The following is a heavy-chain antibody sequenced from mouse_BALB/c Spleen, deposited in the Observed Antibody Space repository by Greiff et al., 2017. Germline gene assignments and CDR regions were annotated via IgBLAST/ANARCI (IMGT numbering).Heavy chain of an antibody. CDR3: ARNGVWDADMDY. Sequence: VQLQQSGPGLVQPSQSLSITCTVSGFSLTSYCVHWVRQSPGKGLEWLGVLWSGGSTDYNAAFISRLSISKDNSKSQVFFKMNSLQANDTARYYCARNGVWDADMDYWGQGTSVTVSS. CDR1: GFSLTSYC. D-gene: IGHD2-10*02. CDR2: LWSGGST. J-gene: IGHJ4*01. V-gene: IGHV2-2*02.